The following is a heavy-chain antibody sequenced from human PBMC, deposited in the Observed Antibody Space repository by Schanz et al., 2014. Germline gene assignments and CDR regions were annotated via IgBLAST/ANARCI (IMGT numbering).Heavy chain of an antibody. CDR3: ARAHGNNWYGKGLDY. J-gene: IGHJ4*02. V-gene: IGHV3-33*08. D-gene: IGHD1-1*01. CDR2: IWSDGSTK. CDR1: GFTFSDYY. Sequence: QVQLVESGGGLVKPGGSLRLSCAASGFTFSDYYMSWIRQAPGKGLEWVAVIWSDGSTKYYADSVKGRFTISRDNSKNTLYLQMNSLRADDTAVYFCARAHGNNWYGKGLDYWGQGTQVTVSS.